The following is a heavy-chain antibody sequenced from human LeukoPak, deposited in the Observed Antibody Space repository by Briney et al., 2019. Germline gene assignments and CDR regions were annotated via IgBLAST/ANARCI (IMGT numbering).Heavy chain of an antibody. D-gene: IGHD2-15*01. V-gene: IGHV1-3*04. Sequence: ASVKVSCKASGYNFISYAMHWVRQAPGQRLEWMGWIHTDNGDTKYSHYFLGRVTITRDTSANTAHMELSSLRSEDTAVYYCARDRVVGLAPFDPWGQGTLVTVSS. J-gene: IGHJ5*02. CDR3: ARDRVVGLAPFDP. CDR1: GYNFISYA. CDR2: IHTDNGDT.